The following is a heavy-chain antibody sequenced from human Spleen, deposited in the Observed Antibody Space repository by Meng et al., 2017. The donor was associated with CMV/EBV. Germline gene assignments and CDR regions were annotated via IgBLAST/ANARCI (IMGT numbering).Heavy chain of an antibody. J-gene: IGHJ4*02. V-gene: IGHV4-59*01. CDR3: ARGPGAGQLDY. CDR2: MHYSGNT. D-gene: IGHD6-19*01. Sequence: GSLRLSCTVSGGSISSYYWNWIRQPPGKGLEWIGSMHYSGNTNYNPSLKSRVTISVDTSKNQFSLKMSSLTAADTAVYYCARGPGAGQLDYWGQGARVTVSS. CDR1: GGSISSYY.